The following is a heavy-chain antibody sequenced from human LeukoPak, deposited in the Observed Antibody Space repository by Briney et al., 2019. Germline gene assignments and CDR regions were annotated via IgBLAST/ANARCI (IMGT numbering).Heavy chain of an antibody. CDR3: ATDLVYCGGDCYLGY. Sequence: GGSLRLSCEVSGFSFDEYAMHWVRQAPGKGLEWVSGIGWNSGRIGYADSVKGRFTISRDNANNFLYLQMNNLRAEDTALYFCATDLVYCGGDCYLGYWGQGTLVTVSS. J-gene: IGHJ4*02. V-gene: IGHV3-9*01. D-gene: IGHD2-21*02. CDR2: IGWNSGRI. CDR1: GFSFDEYA.